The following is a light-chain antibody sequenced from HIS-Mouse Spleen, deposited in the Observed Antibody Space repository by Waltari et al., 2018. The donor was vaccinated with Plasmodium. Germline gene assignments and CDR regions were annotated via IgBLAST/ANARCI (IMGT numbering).Light chain of an antibody. Sequence: SSELTQPPSVSVSPGQTARITCSGDALPKQYAYWYQQKPGQAPGLVIYKDSERPSGIPERFSGSSSGTTVTLTISGVQAEDEADYYCQSADSSGTPNWVFGGGTKLTVL. CDR2: KDS. J-gene: IGLJ3*02. CDR3: QSADSSGTPNWV. CDR1: ALPKQY. V-gene: IGLV3-25*03.